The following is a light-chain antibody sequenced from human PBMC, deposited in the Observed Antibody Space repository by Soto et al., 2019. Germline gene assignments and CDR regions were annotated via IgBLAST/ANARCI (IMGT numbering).Light chain of an antibody. CDR2: GAS. J-gene: IGKJ3*01. Sequence: DIVMTQSPATLSVSPGERATLSCRASQSVSSNLAWYQQKPGQAPRLLVYGASTRATGIPARFSGSGSGTEFILTISSLQSEDFALYYCQQYNNWPSFTFGPGTKVVIK. CDR3: QQYNNWPSFT. CDR1: QSVSSN. V-gene: IGKV3-15*01.